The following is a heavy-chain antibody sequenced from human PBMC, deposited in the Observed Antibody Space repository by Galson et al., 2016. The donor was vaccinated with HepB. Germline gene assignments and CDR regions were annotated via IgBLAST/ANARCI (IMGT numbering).Heavy chain of an antibody. D-gene: IGHD5-24*01. V-gene: IGHV3-48*01. Sequence: SLRLSCAVSGFTVRHYSMNWVRQAPGKGLEWVSYISSDSNTIYHADSVKGRFTISRDNAKNSLYLQMNSLRTDDTAVYYCARDLGDGYNSILYYWGQGTLVTVSS. CDR3: ARDLGDGYNSILYY. CDR1: GFTVRHYS. J-gene: IGHJ4*02. CDR2: ISSDSNTI.